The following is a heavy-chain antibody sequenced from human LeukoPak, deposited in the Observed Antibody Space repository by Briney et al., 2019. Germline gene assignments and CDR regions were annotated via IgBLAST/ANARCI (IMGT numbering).Heavy chain of an antibody. J-gene: IGHJ4*02. D-gene: IGHD2-2*01. Sequence: GGSLRLSYAASGFTFSDYYMSWIRQAPGKGLEWVSYISSSGSTIYYADSVKGRFTISRDNAKNSLYLQMNSLRAEDTAVYYCARAQSVGYCSSAWGQGTLVTVSS. CDR2: ISSSGSTI. CDR3: ARAQSVGYCSSA. V-gene: IGHV3-11*04. CDR1: GFTFSDYY.